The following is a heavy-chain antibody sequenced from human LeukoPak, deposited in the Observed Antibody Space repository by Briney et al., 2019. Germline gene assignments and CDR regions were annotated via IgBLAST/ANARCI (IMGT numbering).Heavy chain of an antibody. CDR3: ARDSAEQRDNAYDI. CDR1: GGTFSSYA. Sequence: GASVKVSCKASGGTFSSYAISWVRQAPGQGLEWMGRIIPILGIANYAQKFQGRVTITADKSTSTAYMELNNLRSDDTAVYYCARDSAEQRDNAYDIWGQGTMVIVSS. CDR2: IIPILGIA. V-gene: IGHV1-69*04. J-gene: IGHJ3*02. D-gene: IGHD1-14*01.